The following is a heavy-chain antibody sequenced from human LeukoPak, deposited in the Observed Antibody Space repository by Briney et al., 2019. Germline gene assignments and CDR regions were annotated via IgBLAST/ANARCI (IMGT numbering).Heavy chain of an antibody. J-gene: IGHJ4*02. V-gene: IGHV1-18*01. D-gene: IGHD3-16*01. CDR1: GYTFTSYG. CDR3: AKEVWYYFDY. CDR2: ISAYNGNT. Sequence: HRASVKVSCKASGYTFTSYGISWVRQAPGQGLEWMGWISAYNGNTNYAQKLQGRVTMTTDTSTSTAYMELRSLRSDDTAVYYCAKEVWYYFDYGAREPLVPVPS.